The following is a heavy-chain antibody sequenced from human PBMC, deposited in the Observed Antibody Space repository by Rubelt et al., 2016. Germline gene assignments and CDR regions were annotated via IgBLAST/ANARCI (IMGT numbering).Heavy chain of an antibody. V-gene: IGHV4-39*01. CDR1: GGSISSSSYY. J-gene: IGHJ4*02. D-gene: IGHD3-3*01. CDR2: IYYSGST. CDR3: ARGRFLEWLPPDY. Sequence: QLQLQESGPGLVKLSETLSLTCTVSGGSISSSSYYWGWIRQPPGKGLEWIGSIYYSGSTYYNPYLKSRVTISVDTSKNQFSLKLSSVTAADTAVYYCARGRFLEWLPPDYWGQGTLVTVSS.